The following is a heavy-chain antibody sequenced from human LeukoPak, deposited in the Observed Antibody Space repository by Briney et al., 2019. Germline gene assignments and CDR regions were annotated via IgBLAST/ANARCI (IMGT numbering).Heavy chain of an antibody. CDR2: LCSGGAT. Sequence: GGSLRLSCAASGFTVKDNFMSWVHQAPGKGLEWVSVLCSGGATYYADSVKGRFTISRDNSKNIVFLQMNDLRTEDTAFYYCTRDSANYHFAYWGQGALVTVSS. V-gene: IGHV3-66*01. D-gene: IGHD4/OR15-4a*01. J-gene: IGHJ4*02. CDR3: TRDSANYHFAY. CDR1: GFTVKDNF.